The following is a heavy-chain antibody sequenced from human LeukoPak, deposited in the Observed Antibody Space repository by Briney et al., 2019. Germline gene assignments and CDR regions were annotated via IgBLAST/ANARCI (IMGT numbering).Heavy chain of an antibody. Sequence: SETLSLTCAVYGGSLSGYYWSWICQPPGKGLEWIGEINHSGSTNYNPSLKSRVTISVDTSKNQFSLKLSSVTAADTAVYYCARGRDYYGSGSLFFDYWGQGTLVTVSS. CDR2: INHSGST. J-gene: IGHJ4*02. CDR3: ARGRDYYGSGSLFFDY. V-gene: IGHV4-34*01. CDR1: GGSLSGYY. D-gene: IGHD3-10*01.